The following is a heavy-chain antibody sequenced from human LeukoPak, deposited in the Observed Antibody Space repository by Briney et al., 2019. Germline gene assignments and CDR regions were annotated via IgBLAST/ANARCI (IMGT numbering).Heavy chain of an antibody. V-gene: IGHV3-7*01. D-gene: IGHD3-9*01. CDR1: GFTFSSYW. CDR3: ARDHSYYDILTGYSRSFDY. J-gene: IGHJ4*02. CDR2: IKQDGSEK. Sequence: GGSLRLSCAASGFTFSSYWMSWVRQAPGKGLEWVANIKQDGSEKYYVDSVKGRFTISRDNAKNSLYLQMNSLRAGDTAVYYCARDHSYYDILTGYSRSFDYWGQGTLVTVSS.